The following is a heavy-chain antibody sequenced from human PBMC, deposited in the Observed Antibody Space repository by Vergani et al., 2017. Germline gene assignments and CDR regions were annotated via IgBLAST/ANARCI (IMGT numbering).Heavy chain of an antibody. CDR3: VRDGSSAWRSKWYFDL. CDR1: GYNFVSYA. Sequence: QVQLVQSGSELKKPGASVNVSCKASGYNFVSYAMNLVRQAPGQGLEWMGWINTNTGDPTYAQDFTGRFVFSLDTSVSTAYLQITSLKTEDTAVYYCVRDGSSAWRSKWYFDLWGRGTLVTVSS. CDR2: INTNTGDP. D-gene: IGHD6-19*01. V-gene: IGHV7-4-1*02. J-gene: IGHJ2*01.